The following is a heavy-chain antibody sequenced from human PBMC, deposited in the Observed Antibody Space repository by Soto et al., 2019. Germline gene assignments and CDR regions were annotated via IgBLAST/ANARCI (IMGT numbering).Heavy chain of an antibody. CDR3: ARVRPGNFIHY. CDR1: GFTVSSNY. Sequence: EVQLVETGGGLIQPGGSLRLSCAASGFTVSSNYMSWVRQAPGKGLEWVSVIYSGGSTYYADSVKGRFTISSDNSKNTLYLQMNSLRAEDTAVYYCARVRPGNFIHYWGQGTLVTVSS. CDR2: IYSGGST. V-gene: IGHV3-53*02. J-gene: IGHJ4*02.